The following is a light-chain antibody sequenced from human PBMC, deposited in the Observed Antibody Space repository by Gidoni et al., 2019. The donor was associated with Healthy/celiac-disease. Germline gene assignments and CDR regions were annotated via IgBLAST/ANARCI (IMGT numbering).Light chain of an antibody. Sequence: DIVMTQSPDSLAVSPGERATINCKSSQSVLYSSNNKNYLAWYQQKPGQPPKLLIYWASTRESGVPDRFSGSGSGTDFTLTISSLQAEDVAVYYCQQYYRTPQTFGQGTKVEIK. J-gene: IGKJ1*01. CDR2: WAS. CDR1: QSVLYSSNNKNY. CDR3: QQYYRTPQT. V-gene: IGKV4-1*01.